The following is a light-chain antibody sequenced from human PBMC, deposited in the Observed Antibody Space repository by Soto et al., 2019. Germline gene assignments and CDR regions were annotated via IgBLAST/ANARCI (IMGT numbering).Light chain of an antibody. CDR1: EYIGTG. CDR3: QQGASFPLA. J-gene: IGKJ4*01. CDR2: AAS. Sequence: DIQMTQSPSSVSASAGDTVTITCRASEYIGTGLAWYQQKPGKAPNLLISAASSLQGGVPTRFSGSGSGTDFTLPISGLQPEDFATYFCQQGASFPLAFGGGTKV. V-gene: IGKV1-12*01.